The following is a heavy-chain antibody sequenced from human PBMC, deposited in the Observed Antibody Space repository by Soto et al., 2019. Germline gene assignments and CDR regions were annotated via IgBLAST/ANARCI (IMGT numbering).Heavy chain of an antibody. V-gene: IGHV1-69*13. Sequence: SVKVSCKASGGTFSSYAISWVRQAPGQGLEWMGGIIPIFGTANYAQKFQGRVTITADESTSTAYMELSSLRSEDTAVYYCARSSYYDSSGYYRRPSYYYYGMDVWGQGTTVTVSS. CDR2: IIPIFGTA. D-gene: IGHD3-22*01. J-gene: IGHJ6*02. CDR1: GGTFSSYA. CDR3: ARSSYYDSSGYYRRPSYYYYGMDV.